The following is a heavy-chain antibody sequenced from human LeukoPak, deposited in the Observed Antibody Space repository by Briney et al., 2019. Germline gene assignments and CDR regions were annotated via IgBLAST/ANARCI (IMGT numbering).Heavy chain of an antibody. CDR2: INHSGST. CDR3: ARGLKTVTDAFDI. Sequence: SETLSLTCAVYGGSFSGYYWSWIRQPPGKGLEWIGEINHSGSTNYNPSLKSRVTISVHTSKNQFSLKLSSVTAADTAVYYCARGLKTVTDAFDIWGQGTMVTVSS. CDR1: GGSFSGYY. J-gene: IGHJ3*02. D-gene: IGHD4-17*01. V-gene: IGHV4-34*01.